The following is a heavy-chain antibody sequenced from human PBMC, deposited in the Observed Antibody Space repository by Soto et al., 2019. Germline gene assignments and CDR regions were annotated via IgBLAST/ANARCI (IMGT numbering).Heavy chain of an antibody. Sequence: QVQLVESVGGVVQPGRSLRLSCAASGFIFSDYAMHWVRQAPGKGLEWVAVISYGGDNKYYADSVRGRFAISRDNLKNTLDLQMNSLNPEDTAVYHCAKARHSTSWYGLEADFWGQGTLVTVSS. V-gene: IGHV3-30*09. CDR3: AKARHSTSWYGLEADF. D-gene: IGHD6-13*01. CDR1: GFIFSDYA. CDR2: ISYGGDNK. J-gene: IGHJ4*02.